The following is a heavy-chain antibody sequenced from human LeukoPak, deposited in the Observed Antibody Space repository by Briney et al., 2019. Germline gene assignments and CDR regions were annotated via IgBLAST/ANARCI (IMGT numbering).Heavy chain of an antibody. Sequence: PSETLSLTCAVSGGSISSSNWWSWVRQPPGKGLEWIGEIYHSGSTNYNPSLKSRATISVDKSKNQFSLKLRSVPAADTAVYYCARVQQWLVLGWFDPWGQGTLVTVSS. CDR3: ARVQQWLVLGWFDP. CDR2: IYHSGST. V-gene: IGHV4-4*02. D-gene: IGHD6-19*01. CDR1: GGSISSSNW. J-gene: IGHJ5*02.